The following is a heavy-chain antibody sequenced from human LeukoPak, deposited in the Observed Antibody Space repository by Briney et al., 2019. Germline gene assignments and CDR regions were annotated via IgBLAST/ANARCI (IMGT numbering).Heavy chain of an antibody. J-gene: IGHJ4*02. D-gene: IGHD6-19*01. CDR3: AAPGIAVAGTPHDY. CDR1: GGSFSGYY. V-gene: IGHV4-34*01. Sequence: SETLSLTCAVYGGSFSGYYWSWIRQPPGKGLEWIGEINHSGSTNYNPSLKSRVTISVDTSKNQFSLKLSSVTAADTAVYYCAAPGIAVAGTPHDYWGQGTLVTVSS. CDR2: INHSGST.